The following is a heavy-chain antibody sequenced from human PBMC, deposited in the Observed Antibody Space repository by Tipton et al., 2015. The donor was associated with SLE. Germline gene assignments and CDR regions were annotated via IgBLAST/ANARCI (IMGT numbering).Heavy chain of an antibody. CDR1: GLRFREAY. CDR3: AKVGSGWYGVDY. D-gene: IGHD6-19*01. J-gene: IGHJ4*02. V-gene: IGHV3-11*04. CDR2: ISDDGSRT. Sequence: SLRLSCSVSGLRFREAYMSWIRQAPGKGLEWVSYISDDGSRTYYTDSVKGRFTISRDNSKNTLYLQMNNLRDEDTAAYHCAKVGSGWYGVDYWGQRIMVTVSS.